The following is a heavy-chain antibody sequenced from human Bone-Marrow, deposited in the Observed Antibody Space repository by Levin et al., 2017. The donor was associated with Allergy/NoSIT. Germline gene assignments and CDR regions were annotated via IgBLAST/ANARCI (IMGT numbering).Heavy chain of an antibody. CDR2: ISYSGTS. J-gene: IGHJ4*02. Sequence: LRLSCSVSGGSINSGGSYWSWTRQHPEKGLEWIGYISYSGTSYYNPSLESRVTMSVDTSLKHFSLKLTSMTAADTAVYYCARVPVGASHFDIWGQGILVTVSS. CDR1: GGSINSGGSY. V-gene: IGHV4-31*03. D-gene: IGHD1-26*01. CDR3: ARVPVGASHFDI.